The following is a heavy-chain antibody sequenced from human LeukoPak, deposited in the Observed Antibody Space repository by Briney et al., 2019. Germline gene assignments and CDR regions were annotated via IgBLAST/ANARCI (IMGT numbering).Heavy chain of an antibody. J-gene: IGHJ6*03. D-gene: IGHD6-13*01. CDR3: ARQVTGIAAAGTPGGDYYYYYMDV. V-gene: IGHV5-51*01. Sequence: GESLKISCKGSGYSFPSYWIGWVRQMPGKGLEWMGIIYPGDSDTRYSPSFQGQVTISADKSISTAYLQWSSLKASDTAMYYCARQVTGIAAAGTPGGDYYYYYMDVWGKGTTVTVSS. CDR2: IYPGDSDT. CDR1: GYSFPSYW.